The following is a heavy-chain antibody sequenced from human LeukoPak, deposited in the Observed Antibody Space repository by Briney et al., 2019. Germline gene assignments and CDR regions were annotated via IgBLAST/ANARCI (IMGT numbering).Heavy chain of an antibody. D-gene: IGHD5-18*01. CDR3: ARTGYNYGLDY. CDR2: IYYSGST. V-gene: IGHV4-59*12. CDR1: GGSISSYY. Sequence: SETLSLTCTVSGGSISSYYWSWIRQPPGKGLEWIGYIYYSGSTKYKPSLKSRVTISVDTSKNQFSLKLGSVTAADTAVYYCARTGYNYGLDYWGQGTLVTVSS. J-gene: IGHJ4*02.